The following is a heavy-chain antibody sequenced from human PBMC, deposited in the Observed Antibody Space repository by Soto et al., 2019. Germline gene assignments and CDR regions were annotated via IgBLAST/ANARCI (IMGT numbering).Heavy chain of an antibody. CDR3: AKDLAYYDFWSGYPAYYYYGMDV. J-gene: IGHJ6*02. V-gene: IGHV3-30*18. CDR1: GFTFSSYG. D-gene: IGHD3-3*01. CDR2: ISYDGSNK. Sequence: GGSLRLSCAASGFTFSSYGMHWVRQAPGKGLEWVAVISYDGSNKYFADSVKGRFTISRDNSKNTLYLQMNSLRAEDTAVYYCAKDLAYYDFWSGYPAYYYYGMDVWGQGTTVTVSS.